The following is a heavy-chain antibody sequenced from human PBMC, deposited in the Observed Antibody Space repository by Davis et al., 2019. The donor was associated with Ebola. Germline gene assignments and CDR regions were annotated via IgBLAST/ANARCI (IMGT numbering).Heavy chain of an antibody. J-gene: IGHJ5*02. CDR2: KWRDGSNE. V-gene: IGHV3-33*01. CDR3: ARVATDWFDP. CDR1: GFTFSTYG. Sequence: GESLKISCTASGFTFSTYGFYWVRQAPGKGLEWVAVKWRDGSNEYYADSVKGRFTMSRDNSKNTVYLQMNSLRGADTGVYYCARVATDWFDPWGQGTRVTVSS.